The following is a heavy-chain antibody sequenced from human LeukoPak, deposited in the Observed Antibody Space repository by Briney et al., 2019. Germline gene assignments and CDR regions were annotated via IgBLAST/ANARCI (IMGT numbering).Heavy chain of an antibody. CDR1: GFTFSSYG. J-gene: IGHJ4*02. CDR2: ISYDGSNK. CDR3: AKGRGDILTGYYYFDY. D-gene: IGHD3-9*01. Sequence: PGGSLRLSCAASGFTFSSYGMHWVRQAPGKGLEWVAVISYDGSNKYYADSVKGRFTISRDNSKSTLYLQMNSLRAEDTAVYYCAKGRGDILTGYYYFDYWGQGTLVTVSS. V-gene: IGHV3-30*18.